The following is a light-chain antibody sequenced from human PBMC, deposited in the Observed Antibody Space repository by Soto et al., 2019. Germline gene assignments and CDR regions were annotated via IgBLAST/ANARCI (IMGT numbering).Light chain of an antibody. J-gene: IGKJ2*01. CDR3: QQSSGIPYT. V-gene: IGKV1-39*01. CDR2: AAS. CDR1: RKMGPY. Sequence: DIQMTQSPASLSESVGDGAPVTGRASRKMGPYLNWYQQQPGKAPKLLIYAASTLQSGVPSRFSGSGSGTDFTLTISSLQPEDFATYYCQQSSGIPYTFGQGTKAEIK.